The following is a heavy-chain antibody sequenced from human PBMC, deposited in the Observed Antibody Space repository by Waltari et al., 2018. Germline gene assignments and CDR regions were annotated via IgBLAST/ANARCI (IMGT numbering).Heavy chain of an antibody. CDR2: FSGSGGTT. Sequence: EVELLESGGDLVQRGGSLRLSCVASGFPLRTYAMSWVRQSPGKGLEWVSSFSGSGGTTDYAESVKGRFTVSRDNSRNTLYLQLRSLGTEDTAVYYCAKGRESSVWFLYHYYFMDVWGRGTTVTVSS. J-gene: IGHJ6*03. CDR3: AKGRESSVWFLYHYYFMDV. CDR1: GFPLRTYA. V-gene: IGHV3-23*01. D-gene: IGHD6-19*01.